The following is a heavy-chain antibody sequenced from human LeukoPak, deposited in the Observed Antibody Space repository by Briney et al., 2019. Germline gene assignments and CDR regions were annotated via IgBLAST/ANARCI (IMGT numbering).Heavy chain of an antibody. CDR2: ISWNSGNI. CDR1: GFISSRYN. Sequence: LRLSCAASGFISSRYNMNWVRQAPGKGLEWVSGISWNSGNIEYADSVKGRFTISRDNAKNSLYLQMNSLRPEDTALYYCARDPYYSSSSPFFDYWGQGTLVTVSS. J-gene: IGHJ4*02. V-gene: IGHV3-9*02. CDR3: ARDPYYSSSSPFFDY. D-gene: IGHD6-6*01.